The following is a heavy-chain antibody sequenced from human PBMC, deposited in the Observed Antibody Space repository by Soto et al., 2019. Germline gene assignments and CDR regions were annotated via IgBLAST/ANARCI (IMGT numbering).Heavy chain of an antibody. CDR3: ARAGITVFGLVTHFDF. J-gene: IGHJ4*02. D-gene: IGHD3-3*01. V-gene: IGHV6-1*01. Sequence: SQTLSLTCAISGDSVSRNSAAWNWIRLSPSRGLEWLGRTFYRSKWYNDYDLSVKSRITIIPDTSNNQFSLLLTSVTPEDTAIYYCARAGITVFGLVTHFDFWGQGTLVTVSS. CDR1: GDSVSRNSAA. CDR2: TFYRSKWYN.